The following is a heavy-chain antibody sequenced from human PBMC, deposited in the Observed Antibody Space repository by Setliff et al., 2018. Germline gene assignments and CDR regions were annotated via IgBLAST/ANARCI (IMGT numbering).Heavy chain of an antibody. CDR3: AVFSVTPTRKKYNSYLDV. V-gene: IGHV1-69*06. CDR2: IIPVYETQ. D-gene: IGHD2-2*01. Sequence: GASVKVSCKDFGDTLRSHAFHWVRQAPGQRPEWMGIIIPVYETQSYAQRFQGGVTFTADTSSSTAYLELGSLTSEDTAVYYCAVFSVTPTRKKYNSYLDVWGKGTTVTVSS. CDR1: GDTLRSHA. J-gene: IGHJ6*03.